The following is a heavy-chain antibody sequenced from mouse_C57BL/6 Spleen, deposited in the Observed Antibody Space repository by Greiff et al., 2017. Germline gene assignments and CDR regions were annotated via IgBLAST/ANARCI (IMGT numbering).Heavy chain of an antibody. J-gene: IGHJ3*01. Sequence: QVHVKQSGAELVRPGSSVKLSCKASGYTFTSYWMHWVEQRPIQGLEWIGNIDPSDSETHYNQKFKDKATFTVDKSSSTAYMQLSSLTSEDSAVYYCARWELLSLSYWGQGTLVTVSA. V-gene: IGHV1-52*01. CDR1: GYTFTSYW. CDR3: ARWELLSLSY. CDR2: IDPSDSET. D-gene: IGHD2-12*01.